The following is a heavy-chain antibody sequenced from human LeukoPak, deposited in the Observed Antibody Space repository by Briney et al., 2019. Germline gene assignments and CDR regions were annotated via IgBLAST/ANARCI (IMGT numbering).Heavy chain of an antibody. Sequence: WASVKVSCKASGYTFTSYYMHWVRQAPGQGLEWMGIINPSGGSTSYAQKFQGRVTMTRDTSTSTVYMELSSLRSEDTAVYYCAGQNSSSWYEYRGDYGMDVWGQGTTVTVSS. J-gene: IGHJ6*02. D-gene: IGHD6-13*01. CDR2: INPSGGST. CDR3: AGQNSSSWYEYRGDYGMDV. V-gene: IGHV1-46*01. CDR1: GYTFTSYY.